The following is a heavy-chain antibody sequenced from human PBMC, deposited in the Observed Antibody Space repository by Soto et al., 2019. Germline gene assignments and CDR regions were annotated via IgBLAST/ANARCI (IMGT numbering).Heavy chain of an antibody. D-gene: IGHD3-16*01. J-gene: IGHJ4*02. V-gene: IGHV4-59*01. CDR2: IYYNGMT. CDR3: ASQSLGEFAAAHDY. CDR1: GSSIGSFY. Sequence: QVQLQESGPGVVKPSETLSLTCTVSGSSIGSFYWSWIRQPPGKGLEWIGYIYYNGMTYYNPSLKGRVTISVDTAKKQVSLNLDSVAAADTAVYFLASQSLGEFAAAHDYWGQGTPVSVSS.